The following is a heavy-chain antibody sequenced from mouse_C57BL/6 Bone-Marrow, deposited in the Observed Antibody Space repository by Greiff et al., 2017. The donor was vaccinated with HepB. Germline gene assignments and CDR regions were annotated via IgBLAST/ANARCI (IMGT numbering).Heavy chain of an antibody. J-gene: IGHJ2*01. CDR2: ISSGSSTI. Sequence: EVKVVESGGGLVKPGGSLKLSCAASGFTFSDYGMHWVRQAPEKGLEWVAYISSGSSTIYYADTVKGRFTISRDNAKNTLFLQRASLRSEDTAMYYCAMELGSDFDYWTQGTTLTVSS. CDR3: AMELGSDFDY. D-gene: IGHD4-1*01. V-gene: IGHV5-17*01. CDR1: GFTFSDYG.